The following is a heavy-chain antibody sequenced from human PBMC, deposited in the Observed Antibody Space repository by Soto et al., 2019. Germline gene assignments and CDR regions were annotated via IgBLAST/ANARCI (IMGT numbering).Heavy chain of an antibody. J-gene: IGHJ4*02. CDR3: AKDGIAVAGSLEY. CDR1: GFTFSSYG. CDR2: ISYDGSNK. V-gene: IGHV3-30*18. D-gene: IGHD6-19*01. Sequence: GGSLRLSCAASGFTFSSYGMHWVRQAPGKGLEWVAVISYDGSNKYYADSVKGRFAISRDNSKNTLYLQMNSLRAEDTAVHYCAKDGIAVAGSLEYWGKGTLVTVSS.